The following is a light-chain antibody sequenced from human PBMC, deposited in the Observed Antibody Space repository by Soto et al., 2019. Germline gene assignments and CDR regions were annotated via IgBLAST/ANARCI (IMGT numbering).Light chain of an antibody. CDR2: GAS. Sequence: EIVLTQSPGPLSLSPGERVTLSCRASQSVSSNYLAWYQHKPGQAPRLIIYGASARATGIPDRFSGSGSGTDFTLTISRLEPEDFAVYYCQQYSSSLYTVGQGTKLEIK. CDR1: QSVSSNY. V-gene: IGKV3-20*01. J-gene: IGKJ2*01. CDR3: QQYSSSLYT.